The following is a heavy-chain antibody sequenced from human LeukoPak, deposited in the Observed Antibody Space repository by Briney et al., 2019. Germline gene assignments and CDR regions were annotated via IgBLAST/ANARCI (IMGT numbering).Heavy chain of an antibody. CDR1: GFTFSSYG. D-gene: IGHD5-18*01. Sequence: GGSLRLSCAASGFTFSSYGMHWVRQAPGKGLEWVAVISYDGSNKYYADSVKGRFTISRDNSKNTLYLQMNSLRAEDTAVYYCARGPDTAMDLVFDYWSQGTLVTVSS. CDR2: ISYDGSNK. CDR3: ARGPDTAMDLVFDY. J-gene: IGHJ4*02. V-gene: IGHV3-30*03.